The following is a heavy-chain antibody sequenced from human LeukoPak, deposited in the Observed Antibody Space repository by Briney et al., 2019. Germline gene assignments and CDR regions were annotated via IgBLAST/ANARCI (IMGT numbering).Heavy chain of an antibody. J-gene: IGHJ4*02. CDR1: GFTFSSYA. CDR2: ISYDGSNK. V-gene: IGHV3-30-3*01. CDR3: AREIVDYYDSSGYLDY. Sequence: GGSLRLSCAASGFTFSSYAMHWARQAPGKGLEWVAVISYDGSNKYYADSVKGRFTISRDNSKNTLYLQMNSLRAEDTAVYYCAREIVDYYDSSGYLDYWGQGTLVTVSS. D-gene: IGHD3-22*01.